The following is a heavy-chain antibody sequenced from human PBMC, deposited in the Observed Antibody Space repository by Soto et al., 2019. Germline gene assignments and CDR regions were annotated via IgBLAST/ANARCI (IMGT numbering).Heavy chain of an antibody. V-gene: IGHV1-69*13. CDR3: ARVRCSSTSCYTRGYYYYGMDL. J-gene: IGHJ6*01. Sequence: SVKVSCKASGGTFSSYAISWVRQAPGQGLEWMGGIIPVLGTANYAQKFQGRVMITADESTSTAYMELSSLRSEDTAVYYCARVRCSSTSCYTRGYYYYGMDLWGQGTPVTVSS. D-gene: IGHD2-2*02. CDR2: IIPVLGTA. CDR1: GGTFSSYA.